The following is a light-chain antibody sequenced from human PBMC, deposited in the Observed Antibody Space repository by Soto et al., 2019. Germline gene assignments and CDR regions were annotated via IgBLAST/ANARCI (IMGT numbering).Light chain of an antibody. Sequence: DIQLTQSPSFLSASVGDRVTITCRASQGISSFLAWYQQKPGKAPKLLIYGASTLQSGVPSRFSGSGSGTDFTLTISRLEPEDFAVYYCQQYGSSPLTFGGGTEVEIK. J-gene: IGKJ4*01. CDR2: GAS. CDR1: QGISSF. V-gene: IGKV1-9*01. CDR3: QQYGSSPLT.